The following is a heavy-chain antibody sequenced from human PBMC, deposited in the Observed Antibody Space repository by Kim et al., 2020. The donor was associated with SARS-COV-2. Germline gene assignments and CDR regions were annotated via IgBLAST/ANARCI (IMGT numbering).Heavy chain of an antibody. D-gene: IGHD2-2*01. CDR1: GFTFSTSG. Sequence: GGSLRLSCAASGFTFSTSGMHWVRQAPGKGLEWVAVISYHGSNKYYADSVKGRLTISRDNSKNTLYLQMNSLRAEDTALYYCAQDGGIGGGYCSNTLCYLDAFDIWGQGTMVTVSS. J-gene: IGHJ3*02. CDR2: ISYHGSNK. V-gene: IGHV3-30*18. CDR3: AQDGGIGGGYCSNTLCYLDAFDI.